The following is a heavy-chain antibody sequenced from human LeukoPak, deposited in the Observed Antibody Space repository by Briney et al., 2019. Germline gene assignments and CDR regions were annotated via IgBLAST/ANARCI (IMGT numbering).Heavy chain of an antibody. CDR1: GGSISSGGYY. J-gene: IGHJ3*02. CDR3: ARDVESSSHHFHDAFDI. Sequence: PSQTLSLTCTVSGGSISSGGYYWSWIRQPPGKGLEWIGYIYHSGSTYYNPSLKSRVTISVDRSKNQFSLKLSSVTAADTAVYYCARDVESSSHHFHDAFDIWGQGTMVTVSS. V-gene: IGHV4-30-2*01. D-gene: IGHD6-13*01. CDR2: IYHSGST.